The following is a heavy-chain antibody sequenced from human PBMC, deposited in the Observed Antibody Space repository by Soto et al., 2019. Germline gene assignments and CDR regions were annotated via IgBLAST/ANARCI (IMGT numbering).Heavy chain of an antibody. J-gene: IGHJ6*02. CDR2: IIPIFGTA. V-gene: IGHV1-69*12. D-gene: IGHD3-10*01. CDR1: GGTFSSYA. CDR3: ARDKEGLLWVGDYYSYGMDV. Sequence: QVQLVQSGAEVKKPGSSVKVSCKASGGTFSSYAISWVRQAPGQGLEWMGGIIPIFGTANYAQKFQGRVTITADEPTGTAYMELSSLGVEDTAVYYCARDKEGLLWVGDYYSYGMDVWGQGTTVTVSS.